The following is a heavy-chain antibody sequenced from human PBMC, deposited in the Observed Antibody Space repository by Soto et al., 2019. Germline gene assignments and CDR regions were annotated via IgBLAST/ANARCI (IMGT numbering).Heavy chain of an antibody. CDR1: GFTFSSYA. V-gene: IGHV3-23*01. CDR3: IGYSYGYPFDY. CDR2: ISGSGGST. D-gene: IGHD5-18*01. J-gene: IGHJ4*02. Sequence: GGSLRLSCAASGFTFSSYAMSWVRQAPGKGLEWVSAISGSGGSTYYADSVKGRFTISRDNSKNTLYLQMNSLRAEDTAVYYCIGYSYGYPFDYWGQGTLVTVSS.